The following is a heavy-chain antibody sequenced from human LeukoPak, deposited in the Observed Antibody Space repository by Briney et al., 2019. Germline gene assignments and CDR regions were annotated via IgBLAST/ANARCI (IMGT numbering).Heavy chain of an antibody. CDR2: IRGSGGGT. CDR3: ATHRTWVTSWLDY. D-gene: IGHD2-21*02. CDR1: GFTLSSYA. V-gene: IGHV3-23*01. J-gene: IGHJ4*02. Sequence: GRSLRLSCAASGFTLSSYAMSWVRQAPRKRLEWVSGIRGSGGGTYYADSVKRRFTISRDNSKNTLYLQMNSRRAEDTALYYCATHRTWVTSWLDYWGQGTLVTVSS.